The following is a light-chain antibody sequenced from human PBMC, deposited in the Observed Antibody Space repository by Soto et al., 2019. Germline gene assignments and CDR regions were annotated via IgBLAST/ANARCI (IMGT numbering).Light chain of an antibody. J-gene: IGKJ1*01. CDR2: GAS. CDR1: QSVDSN. V-gene: IGKV3-15*01. Sequence: EIGLTQSPGTLSLSPGEGATLSCRASQSVDSNYLAWYQQKPGQAPRLLIYGASTRATGIPARFSGSGSGTEFTLTISSLQSEDFAVYYCQQYNNWPRTFGQGTKVDIK. CDR3: QQYNNWPRT.